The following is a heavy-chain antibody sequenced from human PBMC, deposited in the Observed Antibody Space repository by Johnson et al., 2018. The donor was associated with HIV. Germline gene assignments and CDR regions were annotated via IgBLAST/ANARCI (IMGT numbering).Heavy chain of an antibody. CDR1: GFTVSRKY. D-gene: IGHD2-21*02. V-gene: IGHV3-53*01. CDR3: ARGEGAYCGGDCYFAFDI. CDR2: NYPGGGT. Sequence: VQVVESGGGVERPGGSLRLSCAASGFTVSRKYMSWVRQAPGQGLEWVLVNYPGGGTYSADSVKGRFTVSTDNSKNTLYLQMHSLRAEDTAVYYCARGEGAYCGGDCYFAFDIWGQGTMVTVSS. J-gene: IGHJ3*02.